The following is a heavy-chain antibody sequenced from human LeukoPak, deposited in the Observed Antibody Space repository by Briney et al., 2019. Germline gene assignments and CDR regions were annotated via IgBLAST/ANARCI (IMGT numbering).Heavy chain of an antibody. Sequence: GGSLRLSCAASGFTFSRFAVHWVRQTPGKGLQWVGGISYDGANKYYGDSVKGRFTISRNSSKNTLSLQTNSLGPEDTAIYYCARDRFDDGAAGFDYWGQGTLVTVPS. CDR3: ARDRFDDGAAGFDY. CDR1: GFTFSRFA. CDR2: ISYDGANK. D-gene: IGHD1-1*01. J-gene: IGHJ4*02. V-gene: IGHV3-30-3*01.